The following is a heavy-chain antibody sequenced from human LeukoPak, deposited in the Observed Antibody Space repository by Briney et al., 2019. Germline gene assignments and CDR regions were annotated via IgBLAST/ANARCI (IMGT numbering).Heavy chain of an antibody. V-gene: IGHV3-64*01. CDR1: GFTFSSYA. CDR2: ISSNGGST. J-gene: IGHJ3*02. Sequence: PGGSLRLSCAASGFTFSSYAMHWVRQALGKGLEYVSAISSNGGSTYYANSVKGRFTISRDNSKNTLYPQMGSLRAEDMAVYYCARAVGIAAAGTNAFDIWGQGTMVTVSS. D-gene: IGHD6-13*01. CDR3: ARAVGIAAAGTNAFDI.